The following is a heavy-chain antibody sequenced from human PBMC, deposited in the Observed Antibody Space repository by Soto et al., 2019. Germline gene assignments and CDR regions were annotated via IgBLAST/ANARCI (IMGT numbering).Heavy chain of an antibody. Sequence: GGSLRLSCVVSGFSFSTYGVTWVRQAPGKGLEWVCGVSGGSGVTHYTDSVKGRFTISGDDSKNTVYLQIHSLRADDTAVYYCARDLGGPDYWGRGTSVTVSS. J-gene: IGHJ4*02. D-gene: IGHD3-16*01. CDR3: ARDLGGPDY. CDR2: VSGGSGVT. CDR1: GFSFSTYG. V-gene: IGHV3-23*01.